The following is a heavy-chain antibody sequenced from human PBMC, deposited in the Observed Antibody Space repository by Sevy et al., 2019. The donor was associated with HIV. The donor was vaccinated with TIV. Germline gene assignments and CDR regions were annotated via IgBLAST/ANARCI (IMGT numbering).Heavy chain of an antibody. V-gene: IGHV3-7*01. CDR1: GFTFSSNW. Sequence: GGSLRLSCAASGFTFSSNWMSWVRQAPGKGLEWVANIKQDGSEIYYVEFVKGRFTISRENAKNSLYLQMSSLRAEETAVYYCARERGISFIVGATTGAFDIWGQGTMVTVSS. D-gene: IGHD1-26*01. J-gene: IGHJ3*02. CDR2: IKQDGSEI. CDR3: ARERGISFIVGATTGAFDI.